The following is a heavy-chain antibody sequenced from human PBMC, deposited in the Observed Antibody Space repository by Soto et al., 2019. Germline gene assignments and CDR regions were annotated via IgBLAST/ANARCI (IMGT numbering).Heavy chain of an antibody. Sequence: PGGSLRLSCAASGFTFSSYAMSWVRQAPGKGLEWVSAISGSGGSTYYADSVKGRFTISRDNSKNTLYLQMNSLRAEDTAVYYCPGSQWLVRFNEYSQHWGKGTLVTVSS. CDR2: ISGSGGST. D-gene: IGHD6-19*01. CDR3: PGSQWLVRFNEYSQH. CDR1: GFTFSSYA. V-gene: IGHV3-23*01. J-gene: IGHJ1*01.